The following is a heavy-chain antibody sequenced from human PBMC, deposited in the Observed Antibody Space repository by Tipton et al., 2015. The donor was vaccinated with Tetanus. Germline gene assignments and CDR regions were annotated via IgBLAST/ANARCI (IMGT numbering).Heavy chain of an antibody. CDR2: TSFDGTAK. J-gene: IGHJ5*02. D-gene: IGHD6-13*01. CDR1: GFAFGTYP. CDR3: ARGTWLYTSTYHRHWLDP. V-gene: IGHV3-30-3*01. Sequence: SLRLSCLASGFAFGTYPMHWVRQAPGKGLEWVATTSFDGTAKYYAASVKGRFTISRDNPKNTLYLQMSTLTAEDTAVYYCARGTWLYTSTYHRHWLDPWGQGTLVTVSS.